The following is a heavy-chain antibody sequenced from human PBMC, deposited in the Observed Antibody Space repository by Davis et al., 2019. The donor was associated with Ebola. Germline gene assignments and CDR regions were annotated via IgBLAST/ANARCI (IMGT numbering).Heavy chain of an antibody. Sequence: PGGSLRLSCAASGFTFSSYGMHWVRQAPGKGLEWVAVISYDGSNKYYADSVKGRFTISRDNSKNTLYLQMNSLRAEDTAVYYCAKDPGGYSSRPSYYGMDVWGQGTTVTVSS. J-gene: IGHJ6*02. CDR2: ISYDGSNK. CDR1: GFTFSSYG. V-gene: IGHV3-30*18. CDR3: AKDPGGYSSRPSYYGMDV. D-gene: IGHD6-13*01.